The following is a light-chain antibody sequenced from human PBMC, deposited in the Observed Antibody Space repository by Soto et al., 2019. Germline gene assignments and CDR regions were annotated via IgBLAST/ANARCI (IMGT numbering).Light chain of an antibody. CDR1: QSVDDN. V-gene: IGKV3-15*01. CDR2: GAS. CDR3: QQFSSYPLT. Sequence: IVMTQSPATLSVSPGERATLSCRASQSVDDNLAWYQQKPGQAPRLLIYGASTRATGIPDRFSGGGSGTDFTLTISRLEPEDFAVYYCQQFSSYPLTFGGGTKVDIK. J-gene: IGKJ4*01.